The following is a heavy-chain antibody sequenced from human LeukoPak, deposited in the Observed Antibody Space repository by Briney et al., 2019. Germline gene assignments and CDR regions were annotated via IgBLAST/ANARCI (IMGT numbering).Heavy chain of an antibody. J-gene: IGHJ5*02. CDR2: ISGSGGTT. CDR3: ARTAWYSGSYPNWFDP. V-gene: IGHV3-23*01. D-gene: IGHD1-26*01. Sequence: GGSLRLSCAASGFAFSSYAMSWVRQAPGKGLEWVSDISGSGGTTFYADSVKGRFTISRDNSKNTLHLQMNSLRADDTAVYYCARTAWYSGSYPNWFDPWGQGTLVTVSS. CDR1: GFAFSSYA.